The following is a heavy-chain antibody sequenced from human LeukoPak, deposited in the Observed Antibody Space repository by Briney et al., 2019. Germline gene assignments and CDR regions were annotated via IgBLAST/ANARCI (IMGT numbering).Heavy chain of an antibody. J-gene: IGHJ5*02. CDR1: GGSFSGYY. V-gene: IGHV4-34*01. CDR3: ARDYGGNSGWFDP. CDR2: INHSGST. Sequence: SETLSPTRAVYGGSFSGYYWSWIRQPPGKGLEWIGEINHSGSTNYNPSLKSRVTISVDTSKNQFSLKLSSVTAADTAVYYCARDYGGNSGWFDPWGQGTLVTVSS. D-gene: IGHD4-23*01.